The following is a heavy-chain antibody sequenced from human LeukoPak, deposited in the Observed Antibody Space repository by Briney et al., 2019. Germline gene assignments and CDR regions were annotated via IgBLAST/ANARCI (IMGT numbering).Heavy chain of an antibody. J-gene: IGHJ4*02. V-gene: IGHV1-69*01. CDR1: GGTFSSYA. Sequence: ASVKVSCKASGGTFSSYAISWVRQAPGQGLEWMGGIIPIFGTANYAQKFQGRVTITADESTSTAYMELSSLRSEDTAVYYCARDAPAAAGTDYFDYWGQGTLVTVSS. CDR2: IIPIFGTA. CDR3: ARDAPAAAGTDYFDY. D-gene: IGHD6-13*01.